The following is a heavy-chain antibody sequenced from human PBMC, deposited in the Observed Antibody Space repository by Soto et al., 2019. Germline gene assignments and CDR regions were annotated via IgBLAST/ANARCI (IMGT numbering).Heavy chain of an antibody. CDR3: ARSGYCSSTSCYGIDY. V-gene: IGHV3-66*01. Sequence: GGSLRLSCAASGFTVSSNYMSWVRQAPGKGLEWVSVIYSGGSTYYADSVKGRFTISRDNSKNTLYLQMNSLRAEDTAVYYCARSGYCSSTSCYGIDYWGQGTLVTVSS. CDR1: GFTVSSNY. D-gene: IGHD2-2*01. J-gene: IGHJ4*02. CDR2: IYSGGST.